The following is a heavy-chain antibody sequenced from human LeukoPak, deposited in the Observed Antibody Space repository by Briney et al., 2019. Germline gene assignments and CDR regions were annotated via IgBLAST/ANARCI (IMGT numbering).Heavy chain of an antibody. CDR3: AKDLDTDYFDY. CDR2: IRYDGSNK. V-gene: IGHV3-30*02. J-gene: IGHJ4*02. Sequence: GGSLRLSCTTSGFGFGDYAMSWVRQAPGKGLEWVAFIRYDGSNKYYADSVKGRFTISRDNSKNTLYLQMNSLRAEDTAVYYCAKDLDTDYFDYWGQGTLVTVSS. CDR1: GFGFGDYA. D-gene: IGHD3-22*01.